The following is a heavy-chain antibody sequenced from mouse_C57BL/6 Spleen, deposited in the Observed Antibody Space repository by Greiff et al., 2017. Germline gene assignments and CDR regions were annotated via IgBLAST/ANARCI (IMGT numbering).Heavy chain of an antibody. Sequence: QVQLQQSGPELVKPGASVKISCKASGYAFSSSWMNWVKQRPGKGLEWIGRIYPGDGDTNYNGKFKGKATLTADKSSSTAYMQLSSLPAEDSAVYFCAREGAYYSLDYWGQGTTLTVSS. J-gene: IGHJ2*01. V-gene: IGHV1-82*01. CDR3: AREGAYYSLDY. CDR2: IYPGDGDT. D-gene: IGHD2-12*01. CDR1: GYAFSSSW.